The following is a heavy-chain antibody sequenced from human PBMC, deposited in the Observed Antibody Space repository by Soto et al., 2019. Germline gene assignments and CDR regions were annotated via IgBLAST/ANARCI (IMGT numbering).Heavy chain of an antibody. D-gene: IGHD4-4*01. Sequence: GGSLRLSCAASGFTFSTFGMHWVRQAPGKGPEWVAVIWYDGSNKYYADSVKGRFTISRDNSKNTLYLQMNSLRAEDTAVYYCARDATGNHNWFDPWGQGTLVTVSS. CDR3: ARDATGNHNWFDP. V-gene: IGHV3-33*01. CDR1: GFTFSTFG. CDR2: IWYDGSNK. J-gene: IGHJ5*02.